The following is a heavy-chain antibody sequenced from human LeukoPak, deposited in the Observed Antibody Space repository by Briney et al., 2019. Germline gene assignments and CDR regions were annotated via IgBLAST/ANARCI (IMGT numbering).Heavy chain of an antibody. CDR2: IYYSGST. J-gene: IGHJ4*02. CDR1: GGSISSGGYY. V-gene: IGHV4-31*03. CDR3: AVYSGSYYTPGY. Sequence: SQTLSLTCTVSGGSISSGGYYWSWIRQHPGKGLEWIGYIYYSGSTYYNPSLKSRVTISVGTSKNQFSLKLSSVTAADTAVYYCAVYSGSYYTPGYWGQGTLVTVSS. D-gene: IGHD1-26*01.